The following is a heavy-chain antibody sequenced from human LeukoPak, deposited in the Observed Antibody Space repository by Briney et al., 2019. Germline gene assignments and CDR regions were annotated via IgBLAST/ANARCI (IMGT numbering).Heavy chain of an antibody. Sequence: GGSLRLSCAASGFTFSSYGMHWVRQAPGKGLEWVAVIWYDGSNKYYADSVKGRSTISRDNSKNTLYLQMNSLRAEDTAVYYCARDSHYDSSGYYFSPEGYFDYWGQGTLVTVSS. CDR2: IWYDGSNK. V-gene: IGHV3-33*01. J-gene: IGHJ4*02. D-gene: IGHD3-22*01. CDR1: GFTFSSYG. CDR3: ARDSHYDSSGYYFSPEGYFDY.